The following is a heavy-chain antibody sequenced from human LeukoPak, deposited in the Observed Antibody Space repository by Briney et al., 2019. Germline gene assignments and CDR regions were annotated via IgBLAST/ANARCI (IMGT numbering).Heavy chain of an antibody. V-gene: IGHV4-39*01. CDR2: ISYSGRT. D-gene: IGHD3-10*02. J-gene: IGHJ4*02. Sequence: SETVSLTCTLSGVLSSLTTYYWPLARHPPGKRAEWSGSISYSGRTYYNPSLKSRVTISVDTSKNEFSLKLSPVTAAGTAVYYCARHYVTGIPRGYSDYWGQGTLVTVPS. CDR1: GVLSSLTTYY. CDR3: ARHYVTGIPRGYSDY.